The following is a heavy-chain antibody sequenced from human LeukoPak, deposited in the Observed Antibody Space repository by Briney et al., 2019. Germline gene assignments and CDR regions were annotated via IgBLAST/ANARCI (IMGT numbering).Heavy chain of an antibody. V-gene: IGHV4-59*08. CDR3: ARGPLNWFDP. CDR1: GGSISSYY. Sequence: ASETLSLTCTVSGGSISSYYWSWIRQPPGKGLEWIGYIYYSGSTDYNPSLRSRVTISVDTSKSQFSLKLRSVTAADTAVYYCARGPLNWFDPWGQGTLVTVSS. J-gene: IGHJ5*02. CDR2: IYYSGST.